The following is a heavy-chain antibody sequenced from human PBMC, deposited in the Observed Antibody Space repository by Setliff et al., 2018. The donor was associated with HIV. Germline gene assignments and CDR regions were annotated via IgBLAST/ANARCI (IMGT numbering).Heavy chain of an antibody. CDR1: GFTFDDYA. CDR3: ARELAFYDDSSGYFDY. CDR2: IRWNSGII. J-gene: IGHJ4*02. D-gene: IGHD3-22*01. Sequence: PGGSLRLSCAASGFTFDDYATHWVRQPPGKGLEWVSGIRWNSGIIGYADSVKGRFTISRDNAKTSLFLQMNSLRTTDTAFYCCARELAFYDDSSGYFDYWGQGTLVTVSS. V-gene: IGHV3-9*01.